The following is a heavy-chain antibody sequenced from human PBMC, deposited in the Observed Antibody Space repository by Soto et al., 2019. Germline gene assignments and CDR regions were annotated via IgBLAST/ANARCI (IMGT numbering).Heavy chain of an antibody. J-gene: IGHJ4*02. D-gene: IGHD4-17*01. CDR1: GGSFSGHF. Sequence: SETLSLTCVVYGGSFSGHFWSWIRQPPGKGLEWIGEINHSGSTNYNPSLKSRVTISVDTSKNQFSLKLSSVTAADTAVYYCARTHGDYTAFDYWGQGTLVTVSS. CDR2: INHSGST. CDR3: ARTHGDYTAFDY. V-gene: IGHV4-34*01.